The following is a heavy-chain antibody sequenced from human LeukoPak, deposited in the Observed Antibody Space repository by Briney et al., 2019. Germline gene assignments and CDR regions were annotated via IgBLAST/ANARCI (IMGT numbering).Heavy chain of an antibody. J-gene: IGHJ6*02. CDR1: GFTFNIYW. CDR2: MRGDGSRL. CDR3: ARDDRYSGSYPGMDV. Sequence: GGSLRLSCAVSGFTFNIYWMSWVRQAPGKGLEWVANMRGDGSRLYYMDSVKGRFTISRDNAKNSLYLQMSDLRAEDTSVYYCARDDRYSGSYPGMDVWGQGTTVTVSS. V-gene: IGHV3-7*01. D-gene: IGHD1-26*01.